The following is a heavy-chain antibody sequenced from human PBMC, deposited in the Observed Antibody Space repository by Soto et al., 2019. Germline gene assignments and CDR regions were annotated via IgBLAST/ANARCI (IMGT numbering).Heavy chain of an antibody. CDR3: ARPLRERNFFHGWAV. CDR2: IIPMFGTP. V-gene: IGHV1-69*01. J-gene: IGHJ6*02. Sequence: QVQLVQSGAELKKPGSSVKVSCKASGGTFSKYAISWVRQAPGQGLEWLGGIIPMFGTPNYAQKFQGRVTISADESTTTAYLELSSLRSADTAVYFCARPLRERNFFHGWAVLGQGTTVTVSS. CDR1: GGTFSKYA. D-gene: IGHD2-21*02.